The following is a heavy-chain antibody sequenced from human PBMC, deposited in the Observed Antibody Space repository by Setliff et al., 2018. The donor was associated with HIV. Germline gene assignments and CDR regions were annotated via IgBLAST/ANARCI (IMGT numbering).Heavy chain of an antibody. CDR2: ISPQNGKT. CDR3: ATGTGLDVFEI. V-gene: IGHV1-18*01. J-gene: IGHJ6*02. D-gene: IGHD1-1*01. Sequence: GASVKVSCKTSGYDFRRYGIAWGRQVPGHGLEWMGWISPQNGKTKYAQMFQCRDSMTTETSTSTAYMELRSLRSDDTSVYFCATGTGLDVFEIWGQGTTVTVSS. CDR1: GYDFRRYG.